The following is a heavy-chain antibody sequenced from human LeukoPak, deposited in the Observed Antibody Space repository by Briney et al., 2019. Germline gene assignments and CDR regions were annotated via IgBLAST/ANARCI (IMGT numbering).Heavy chain of an antibody. CDR1: GFPFSTYS. CDR3: ASFPWDLRPT. CDR2: ITSTSDTI. J-gene: IGHJ4*02. D-gene: IGHD1-26*01. V-gene: IGHV3-48*01. Sequence: GGSLRLSCVTSGFPFSTYSMNWVRQAPGKGLEWLSYITSTSDTIYYADSVKGRFTISRDNAKNPLYLQMNSLRAEDTAVYYCASFPWDLRPTWGQGTLVSVAS.